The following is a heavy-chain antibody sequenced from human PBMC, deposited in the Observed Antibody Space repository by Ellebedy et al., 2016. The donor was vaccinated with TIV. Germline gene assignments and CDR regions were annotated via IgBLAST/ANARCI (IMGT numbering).Heavy chain of an antibody. CDR3: TTYPSWSGYYYFDY. D-gene: IGHD3-3*01. V-gene: IGHV3-15*01. CDR1: GCTFNNAW. CDR2: IKSNTDGGAT. J-gene: IGHJ4*02. Sequence: GESLKISCAASGCTFNNAWMSWVRQAPGKGLEWVGRIKSNTDGGATEYAAAVKGRFTISRDDSKDTLYLQMNSLKSEDTAVYYCTTYPSWSGYYYFDYWGQGTLVTVSS.